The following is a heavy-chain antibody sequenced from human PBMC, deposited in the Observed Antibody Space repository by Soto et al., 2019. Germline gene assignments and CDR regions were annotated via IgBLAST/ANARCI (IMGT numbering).Heavy chain of an antibody. CDR1: GGTFSSYG. CDR2: ITPMFGTT. V-gene: IGHV1-69*01. Sequence: QVQLVQSGAEVKKPGSSVKVSCKASGGTFSSYGIGWVRQAPGQGLEWMGGITPMFGTTDYAQKFQGRVTVTPDESTSTAYMELGNVRSEDTAVYYCARVPPGYCSGGSCYSYYFDFWGQGTLVTVSS. CDR3: ARVPPGYCSGGSCYSYYFDF. J-gene: IGHJ4*02. D-gene: IGHD2-15*01.